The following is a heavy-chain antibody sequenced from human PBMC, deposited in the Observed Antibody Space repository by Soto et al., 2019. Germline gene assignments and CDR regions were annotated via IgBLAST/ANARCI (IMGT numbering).Heavy chain of an antibody. Sequence: PSETLSLTCTVSGGSISSSSYYWGWIRQPPGKGLEWIGSIYYSGSTYYNPSLKSRVTISGDTSKNQFSLKLSSVTAADTAVYYCASQWDGSGSYYFGYYYYGMDVWGQGTTVTVSS. CDR1: GGSISSSSYY. CDR2: IYYSGST. CDR3: ASQWDGSGSYYFGYYYYGMDV. D-gene: IGHD3-10*01. J-gene: IGHJ6*02. V-gene: IGHV4-39*01.